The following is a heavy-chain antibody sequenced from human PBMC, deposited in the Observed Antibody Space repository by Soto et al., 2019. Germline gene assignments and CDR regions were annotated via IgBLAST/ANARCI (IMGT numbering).Heavy chain of an antibody. J-gene: IGHJ4*02. V-gene: IGHV3-48*02. CDR3: ARGPLVGHYFDY. CDR2: IGRTSTTI. D-gene: IGHD3-16*02. CDR1: GFTFSSYA. Sequence: LRLSCAASGFTFSSYAMNWVRQAPGRGLEWVAYIGRTSTTIYYAGSVRGRFTISRDDAKNSLYLQMNNLRDEDTAVYYCARGPLVGHYFDYWGQGTLVTVSS.